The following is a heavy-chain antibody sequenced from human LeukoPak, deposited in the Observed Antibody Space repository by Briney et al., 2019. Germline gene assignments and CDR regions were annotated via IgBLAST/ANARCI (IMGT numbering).Heavy chain of an antibody. CDR2: ISGDWIIT. V-gene: IGHV3-23*01. CDR1: GTTFSSHA. J-gene: IGHJ4*02. CDR3: GKDLLSGSSAWYFTPFDY. Sequence: PRGSSRLSCAASGTTFSSHAMSWVRQAPGKGLEWVSIISGDWIITYYADSLKGRFTISRDNSKNTLYLQMNSLRAEDTAVYYCGKDLLSGSSAWYFTPFDYWGQGTLATLSS. D-gene: IGHD6-19*01.